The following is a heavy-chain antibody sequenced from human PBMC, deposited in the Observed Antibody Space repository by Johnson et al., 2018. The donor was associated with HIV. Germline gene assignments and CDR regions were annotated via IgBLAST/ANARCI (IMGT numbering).Heavy chain of an antibody. D-gene: IGHD3-22*01. CDR1: GFTFSSYG. J-gene: IGHJ3*02. V-gene: IGHV3-30*02. CDR2: IRYDGSER. CDR3: ARGSYYDSSGDAFDI. Sequence: QVQLVESGGGVVQPGGSLRLSCAASGFTFSSYGMHWVRQAPGKGLEWVAFIRYDGSERYYADSVKGRFTISRDNSKNTLYLQMNSLRAEDTAVYYCARGSYYDSSGDAFDIWGQGTMVTVSS.